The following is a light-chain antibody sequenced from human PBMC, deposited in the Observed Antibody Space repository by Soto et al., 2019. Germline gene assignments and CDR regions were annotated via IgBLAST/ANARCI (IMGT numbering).Light chain of an antibody. V-gene: IGLV1-51*02. CDR1: SSNVGNNY. Sequence: QSVLTQPPSVSAAPGQRVTMSCSGTSSNVGNNYVSWYQQLPGTAPKLLIFQTTERPSGIPDRFSGSKSGTAATLGITELQTGDEADYYCGTWDSSLSLWVFGGGTQLPS. CDR3: GTWDSSLSLWV. CDR2: QTT. J-gene: IGLJ3*02.